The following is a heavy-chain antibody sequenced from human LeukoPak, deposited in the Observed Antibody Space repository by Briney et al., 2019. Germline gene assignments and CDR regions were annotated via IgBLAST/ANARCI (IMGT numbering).Heavy chain of an antibody. CDR3: ARDQSYGGNSFFYYFHLDV. Sequence: GASVKVSCKASGYTFTSYGISWVRQAPGQGLEWMGWISAYNGNTNYAQKLQGRVTMTTDTSTSTAYMELRSLRSDDTAVYYCARDQSYGGNSFFYYFHLDVWGKGTTVTVSS. CDR2: ISAYNGNT. D-gene: IGHD4-23*01. V-gene: IGHV1-18*01. J-gene: IGHJ6*03. CDR1: GYTFTSYG.